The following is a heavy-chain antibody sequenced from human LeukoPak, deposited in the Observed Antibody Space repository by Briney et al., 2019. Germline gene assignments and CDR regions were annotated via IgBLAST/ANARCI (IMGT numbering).Heavy chain of an antibody. CDR1: GYTLTGYC. CDR3: ARDLGISGWYAPPLGYFDY. V-gene: IGHV1-2*02. D-gene: IGHD6-19*01. CDR2: INTKSGAT. J-gene: IGHJ4*02. Sequence: ASVKVSCKASGYTLTGYCMHWVRQAPGQGLEWMGWINTKSGATNYAQNFQGRVTMTRDTSMSTTYMELKRLRSDDTAVYYCARDLGISGWYAPPLGYFDYWGQGTLLTVSS.